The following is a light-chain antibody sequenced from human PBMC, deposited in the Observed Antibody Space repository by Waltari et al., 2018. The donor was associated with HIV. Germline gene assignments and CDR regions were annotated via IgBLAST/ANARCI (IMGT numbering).Light chain of an antibody. CDR1: SSDVGGYNY. Sequence: QSALTQPPSASGSPGQSVTISCTGTSSDVGGYNYVSWYQQHPGQAPKLMIYEVSKRPSGVPERFSGSKSGNTASLTVSGLQAEDEADYYCSSYAGSNNVVFGGGTKLTVL. V-gene: IGLV2-8*01. CDR3: SSYAGSNNVV. J-gene: IGLJ2*01. CDR2: EVS.